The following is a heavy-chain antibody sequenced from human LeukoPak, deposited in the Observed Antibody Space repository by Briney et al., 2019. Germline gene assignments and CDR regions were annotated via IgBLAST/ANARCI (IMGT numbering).Heavy chain of an antibody. CDR3: ARGTGLDY. Sequence: PGGSLRLSCAASGFTVISNYMNWVRQAPGKGLEWVSYISSSGDSIYYADSVKGRFTVSRDNAKKSLYLHMNSLRDDDTAVYYCARGTGLDYWGQGTLVTVSS. CDR2: ISSSGDSI. CDR1: GFTVISNY. J-gene: IGHJ4*02. D-gene: IGHD1-14*01. V-gene: IGHV3-48*02.